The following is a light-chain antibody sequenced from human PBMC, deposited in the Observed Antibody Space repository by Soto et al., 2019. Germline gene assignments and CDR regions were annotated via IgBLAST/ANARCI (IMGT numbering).Light chain of an antibody. J-gene: IGKJ1*01. CDR3: QQRSNWPPWT. V-gene: IGKV3-11*01. Sequence: EIVLTQTPATLSLSPGERATLSCRASQSVSSYLAWYQQKPCQAPRLLLYDASNRSTGIPARFSGSGSGTDFTLTISSLEPEDFAVYYCQQRSNWPPWTCGQGTKVEIK. CDR1: QSVSSY. CDR2: DAS.